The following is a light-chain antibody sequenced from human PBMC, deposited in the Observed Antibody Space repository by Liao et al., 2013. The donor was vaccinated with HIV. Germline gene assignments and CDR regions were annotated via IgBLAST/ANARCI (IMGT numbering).Light chain of an antibody. CDR3: QVWDTGSNPVV. CDR2: YDN. J-gene: IGLJ2*01. CDR1: NIGSKS. V-gene: IGLV3-21*04. Sequence: SYVLTQPPSVSVAPGKTARITCGGNNIGSKSVHWYQQRPGQAPVVVMRYDNSRPSGIPVRFSGSNSGNTATLTISGVEAGDEADYYCQVWDTGSNPVVIGGGTKLTVL.